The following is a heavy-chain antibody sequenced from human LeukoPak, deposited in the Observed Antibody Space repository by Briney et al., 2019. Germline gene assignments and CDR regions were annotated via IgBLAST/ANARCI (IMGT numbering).Heavy chain of an antibody. CDR3: ARDPYYYSPYYYYAMDV. V-gene: IGHV1-46*01. Sequence: ASVKVSCKAFGYTFSSSYMHWVRQAPGQGLEWLGTNDCSGGGTDNAQKFQGRVTLTRDTSTSTVYMELSSLRSEDTAVYYCARDPYYYSPYYYYAMDVCGQGTTVTVSS. D-gene: IGHD1-26*01. J-gene: IGHJ6*02. CDR2: NDCSGGGT. CDR1: GYTFSSSY.